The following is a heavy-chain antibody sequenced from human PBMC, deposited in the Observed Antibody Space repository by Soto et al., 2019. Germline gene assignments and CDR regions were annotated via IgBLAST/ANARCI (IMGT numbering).Heavy chain of an antibody. V-gene: IGHV1-69*13. CDR1: GGTFSSYA. Sequence: SVQVSCKASGGTFSSYAISWVRQAPGQGLEWMGGIIPIFGTANYAQKFQGRVTITADESTSTAYMELSSLRSEDTAVYYCARVGDFWSGYPSDYWGQGTLVTVSS. J-gene: IGHJ4*02. CDR2: IIPIFGTA. CDR3: ARVGDFWSGYPSDY. D-gene: IGHD3-3*01.